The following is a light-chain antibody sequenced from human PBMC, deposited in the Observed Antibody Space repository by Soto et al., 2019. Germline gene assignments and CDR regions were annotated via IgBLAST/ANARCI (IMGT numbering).Light chain of an antibody. CDR3: QQLSGSSLT. CDR2: GTS. J-gene: IGKJ4*01. V-gene: IGKV3-20*01. Sequence: EIVLTQSPGTLSLSPGEGATLSCRDSQSVSSNYFAWYQQKAGQAPRLLIYGTSRRATGIPDRFSGSGSGTDFTLTITRLEPEDFAMCFCQQLSGSSLTFGGGSRV. CDR1: QSVSSNY.